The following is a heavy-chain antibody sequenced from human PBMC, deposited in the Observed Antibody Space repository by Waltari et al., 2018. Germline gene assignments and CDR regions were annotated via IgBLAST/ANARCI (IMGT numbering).Heavy chain of an antibody. Sequence: QLQLQESGSGLVKPSQTLSLTCAVSGGSISSGGYSWSWIRQPPGKGLEWIGYIYHSGSTYYHPSPKSRVTISVDRSKNQFSLKLSSVTAADTAVYYCARVRVGKGYFDLWGRGTLVTVSS. J-gene: IGHJ2*01. D-gene: IGHD1-26*01. CDR1: GGSISSGGYS. V-gene: IGHV4-30-2*01. CDR2: IYHSGST. CDR3: ARVRVGKGYFDL.